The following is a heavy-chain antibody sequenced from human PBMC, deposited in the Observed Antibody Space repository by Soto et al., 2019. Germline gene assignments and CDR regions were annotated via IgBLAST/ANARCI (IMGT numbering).Heavy chain of an antibody. CDR1: GITFSNAW. D-gene: IGHD2-2*01. V-gene: IGHV3-15*01. CDR3: STDSADIVVVPATFGMDV. Sequence: GGSLRLSCAASGITFSNAWMTWVRQAPGKGLEWVGRIKSITDGGTTDYAAPVKGRFTISRDDSKDTLYLQMNNLKAEDTAVYHCSTDSADIVVVPATFGMDVWGQGTTVTVSS. J-gene: IGHJ6*02. CDR2: IKSITDGGTT.